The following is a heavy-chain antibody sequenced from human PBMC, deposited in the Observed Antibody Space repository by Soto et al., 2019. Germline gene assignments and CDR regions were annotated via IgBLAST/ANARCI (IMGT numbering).Heavy chain of an antibody. CDR3: AGAAKTYYYDSSGYYYTFDI. D-gene: IGHD3-22*01. Sequence: QVQLQESGPGLVKPSQTLSLTCTVSGGSISSGDSYWSWIRQPPGRGLEWIGYIYCSGSTYYTPSLTSRVTMSVDTSKNQFSLKLSSVTAADTAVYYCAGAAKTYYYDSSGYYYTFDIWGQGTMVTVSS. V-gene: IGHV4-30-4*01. CDR1: GGSISSGDSY. CDR2: IYCSGST. J-gene: IGHJ3*02.